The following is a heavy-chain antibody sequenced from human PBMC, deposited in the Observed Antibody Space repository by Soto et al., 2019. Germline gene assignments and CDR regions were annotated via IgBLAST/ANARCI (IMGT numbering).Heavy chain of an antibody. D-gene: IGHD4-17*01. CDR2: IYPGDSDT. CDR3: ARPTDYGGKADAFDI. V-gene: IGHV5-51*01. J-gene: IGHJ3*02. CDR1: GYSFTSYW. Sequence: EVQLVQSGAEVKKPGESLKISCKGSGYSFTSYWIGWVRQMPGKGLEWMGIIYPGDSDTRYSPSFQGQVTISADKSISTAHLQWSSLKASDTAMYYCARPTDYGGKADAFDIWGQGTMVTVSS.